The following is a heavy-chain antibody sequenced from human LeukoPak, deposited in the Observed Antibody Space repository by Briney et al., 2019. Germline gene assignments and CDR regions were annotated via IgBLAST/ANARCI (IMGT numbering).Heavy chain of an antibody. J-gene: IGHJ4*02. V-gene: IGHV3-74*01. CDR2: IKSDGITI. CDR3: AKDITTAGTNYFDS. Sequence: PGRSLRLSCAASGFTFSNYMMHWVRQAPGKGLVWVSRIKSDGITITYADSVKGRFTISRDNSKNTLSLQMNSLRAEDTAVYYCAKDITTAGTNYFDSWGQGTLVTVSS. CDR1: GFTFSNYM. D-gene: IGHD6-13*01.